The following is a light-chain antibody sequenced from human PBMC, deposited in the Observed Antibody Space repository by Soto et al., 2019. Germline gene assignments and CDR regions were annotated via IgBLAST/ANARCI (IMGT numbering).Light chain of an antibody. CDR3: QQYNNWPPT. Sequence: EIVMTQSPATLSVSPGERATLSCRASQSVSGNLSWYQQKPGQAPRLLIYGASTRATGIPARFSGSGSGTDFALTISSLQSEDFAVYYCQQYNNWPPTFGQGTRLEIK. V-gene: IGKV3-15*01. J-gene: IGKJ5*01. CDR2: GAS. CDR1: QSVSGN.